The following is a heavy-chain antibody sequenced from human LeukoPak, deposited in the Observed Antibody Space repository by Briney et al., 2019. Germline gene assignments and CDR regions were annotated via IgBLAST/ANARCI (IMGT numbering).Heavy chain of an antibody. CDR3: AREDPLVAARGLDY. V-gene: IGHV4-31*03. D-gene: IGHD2-15*01. CDR1: GGSISSGGYY. J-gene: IGHJ4*02. Sequence: PSETLSLTCTVSGGSISSGGYYWSWIRQHPGKGLEWIGYIYYSGSTYYNPSLKSRVTISVDTSKNQFSLRLSSVTAADTAVYYCAREDPLVAARGLDYWGQGTLVTVSS. CDR2: IYYSGST.